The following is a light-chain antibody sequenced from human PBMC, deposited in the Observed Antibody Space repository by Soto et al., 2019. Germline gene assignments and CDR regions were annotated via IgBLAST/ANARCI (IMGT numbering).Light chain of an antibody. CDR1: EAIRSA. J-gene: IGKJ1*01. Sequence: AIQLTQSPSSLSASVGDRVTITCRASEAIRSALGWYQQKPGKVPKLLIYAASILQSGVPSRFSGSGSGTDFTITISSLQPEDFATYYCLLDFRYFWAFGQGTKV. CDR3: LLDFRYFWA. V-gene: IGKV1-6*01. CDR2: AAS.